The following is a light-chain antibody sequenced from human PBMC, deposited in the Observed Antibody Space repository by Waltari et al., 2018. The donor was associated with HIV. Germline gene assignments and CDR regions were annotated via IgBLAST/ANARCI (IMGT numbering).Light chain of an antibody. CDR2: GAS. J-gene: IGKJ1*01. V-gene: IGKV3-15*01. CDR1: QSVTRN. CDR3: QQYEKWPGT. Sequence: EIVLTQSPATLSVSPGDRATLSCRASQSVTRNVAWYQQKPGQAPRLLIYGASARASGVPDTFSGSGSGTDFTLTISSLQPEDLAVYYCQQYEKWPGTFGQGTKVDIK.